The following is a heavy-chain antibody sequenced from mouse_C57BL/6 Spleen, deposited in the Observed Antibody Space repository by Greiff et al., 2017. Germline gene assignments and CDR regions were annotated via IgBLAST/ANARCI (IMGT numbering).Heavy chain of an antibody. J-gene: IGHJ2*01. D-gene: IGHD1-1*01. Sequence: VMLVESGPGLVAPSQSLSITCTVSGFSLTSYAISWVRQPPGKGLEWLGVIWTGGGTNYNSALKSRLSISKDNSKSQVFLKMNSLQTDDTARYYCARTALITTAYYFDYWGQGTTLTVSS. CDR2: IWTGGGT. V-gene: IGHV2-9-1*01. CDR1: GFSLTSYA. CDR3: ARTALITTAYYFDY.